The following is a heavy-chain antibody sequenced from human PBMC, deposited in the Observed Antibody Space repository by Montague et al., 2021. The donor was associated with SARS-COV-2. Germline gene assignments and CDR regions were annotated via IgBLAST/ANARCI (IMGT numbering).Heavy chain of an antibody. CDR3: AREDRWNWFDP. J-gene: IGHJ5*02. CDR2: IYYSGTT. CDR1: GGSISSDY. Sequence: SETLSLTCSVSGGSISSDYWSWIRQPPGKGLEWIGYIYYSGTTNYYPSLKSRVTFSVDTSKNQFSLKLISVTAADTAVYFCAREDRWNWFDPWGQGVLVTVSS. D-gene: IGHD5-24*01. V-gene: IGHV4-59*01.